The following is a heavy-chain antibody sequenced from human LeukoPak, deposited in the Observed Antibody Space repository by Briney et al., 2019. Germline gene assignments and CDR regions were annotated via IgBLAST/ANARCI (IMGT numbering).Heavy chain of an antibody. Sequence: ASVKVSCKASGYTFTGYYMHWVRQAPGQGLEWMGWINPNSGGTNYAQKFQGRVTMTRDTSISTAYMETSRLRSEDTDVYYCARDRRPYSRSSPPLWFDPWGQGTLVTVSS. CDR1: GYTFTGYY. D-gene: IGHD6-6*01. CDR2: INPNSGGT. V-gene: IGHV1-2*02. CDR3: ARDRRPYSRSSPPLWFDP. J-gene: IGHJ5*02.